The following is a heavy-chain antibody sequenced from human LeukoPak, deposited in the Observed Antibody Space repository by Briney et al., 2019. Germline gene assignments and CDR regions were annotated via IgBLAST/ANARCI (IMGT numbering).Heavy chain of an antibody. CDR2: INPNSGGT. CDR1: GYTFTGYY. CDR3: ARASDLYDYVWGSYRYYFDY. D-gene: IGHD3-16*02. Sequence: GASVKVSCKASGYTFTGYYMHWVRQAPGQGLEWMGWINPNSGGTNYAQKFQGRVTMTRDTSISTAYMGLSRLRSDDTAVYYCARASDLYDYVWGSYRYYFDYWGQGTLVTVSS. V-gene: IGHV1-2*02. J-gene: IGHJ4*02.